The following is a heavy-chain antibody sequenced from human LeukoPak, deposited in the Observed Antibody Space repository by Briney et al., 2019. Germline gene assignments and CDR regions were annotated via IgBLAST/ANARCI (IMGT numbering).Heavy chain of an antibody. CDR3: AKDLHYNYDNSGYMSSFDY. CDR2: ISDSGGRT. D-gene: IGHD3-22*01. CDR1: GYMFNKYG. Sequence: TGGSLRLSCAASGYMFNKYGINWVRQAPGKGLVWVSGISDSGGRTYYADSVRGRFTISRDNSKNTLFLQMNGLRAEDTAIYYCAKDLHYNYDNSGYMSSFDYWGQGNVVTVSS. J-gene: IGHJ4*02. V-gene: IGHV3-23*01.